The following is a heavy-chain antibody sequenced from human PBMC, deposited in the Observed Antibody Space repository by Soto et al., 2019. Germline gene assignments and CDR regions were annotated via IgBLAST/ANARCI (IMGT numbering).Heavy chain of an antibody. D-gene: IGHD2-15*01. J-gene: IGHJ4*02. V-gene: IGHV2-5*02. CDR3: AHASDFDLLSFDR. CDR1: GFSLTTTRMG. CDR2: IYWDDDK. Sequence: QITLKESGPPLVRPAQTLILTCAFSGFSLTTTRMGVAWIRQPPGKALEWLALIYWDDDKRYSPSLKNRLTVSKDTSTNRVVLTITNISPDDTGTYFCAHASDFDLLSFDRWGPGTLVTVSS.